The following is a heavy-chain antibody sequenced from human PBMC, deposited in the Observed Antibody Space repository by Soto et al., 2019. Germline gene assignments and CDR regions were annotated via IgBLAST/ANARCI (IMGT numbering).Heavy chain of an antibody. CDR3: AREPLT. V-gene: IGHV4-31*03. J-gene: IGHJ4*02. CDR2: IYYSGST. CDR1: GGSISSGGYY. Sequence: QVQLQESGPGLVKPSQTLSLTCTVSGGSISSGGYYWTWIRQHPGKGLEWIGYIYYSGSTYYNPSLKSRVSVDTSKNQFSLKLSSVTAADTAVYFCAREPLTWGQGTLVTVSS.